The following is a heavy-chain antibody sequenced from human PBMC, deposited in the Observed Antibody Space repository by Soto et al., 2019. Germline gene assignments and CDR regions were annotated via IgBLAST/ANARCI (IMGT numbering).Heavy chain of an antibody. V-gene: IGHV4-31*03. CDR1: VDSISSGGYY. Sequence: ALSVTCTVSVDSISSGGYYWTWFLQHPGKGLEWIGYMYYSGIAYYNPSLKSRVNISVDTSKNQFSLRLSSVTAADTAVYYCARAINDFWSGFSYYFDYWGQGTLVTVSS. J-gene: IGHJ4*02. CDR2: MYYSGIA. D-gene: IGHD3-3*01. CDR3: ARAINDFWSGFSYYFDY.